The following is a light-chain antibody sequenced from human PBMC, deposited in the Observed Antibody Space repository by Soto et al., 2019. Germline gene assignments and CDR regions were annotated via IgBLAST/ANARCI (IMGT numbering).Light chain of an antibody. Sequence: SYELTQPPSVSLAPGETASIACGGDNIGRKSVHWYQQKPGQAPVVVMYYDRDRPSGIPERFSGSNSGNTATLTISWVEAGDEADYYCLVYDSSSDHFVFGTGTKVTVL. CDR1: NIGRKS. J-gene: IGLJ1*01. V-gene: IGLV3-21*04. CDR3: LVYDSSSDHFV. CDR2: YDR.